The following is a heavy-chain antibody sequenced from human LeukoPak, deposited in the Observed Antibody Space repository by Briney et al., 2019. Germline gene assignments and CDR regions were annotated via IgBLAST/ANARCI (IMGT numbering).Heavy chain of an antibody. V-gene: IGHV4-59*01. CDR1: GDSINSDY. CDR2: IYYSGST. CDR3: AAESERWLLRS. Sequence: SETLILTCTVSGDSINSDYWNWIRQPPGKGLEWIGFIYYSGSTNYNPSLKSGVTISVDASRNHFSLKLNSVTAADTAVYYCAAESERWLLRSWGQGTPVTVSS. D-gene: IGHD6-19*01. J-gene: IGHJ4*02.